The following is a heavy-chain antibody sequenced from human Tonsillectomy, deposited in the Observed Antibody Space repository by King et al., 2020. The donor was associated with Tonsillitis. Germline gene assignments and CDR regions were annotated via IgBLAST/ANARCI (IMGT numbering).Heavy chain of an antibody. CDR1: GFTFSSYA. CDR3: AKDTAPPGTINVGPNSDYFDY. V-gene: IGHV3-23*04. D-gene: IGHD1-1*01. Sequence: VQLVESGGDLVQPGGSLRLSCVASGFTFSSYAMTWVRQAPGKGLEWVSGISSTGRTTYYTDSVKGRFTISRDNSKNTLYLQMNSLSAEDTAVYFCAKDTAPPGTINVGPNSDYFDYWGQGTLVTVSS. CDR2: ISSTGRTT. J-gene: IGHJ4*02.